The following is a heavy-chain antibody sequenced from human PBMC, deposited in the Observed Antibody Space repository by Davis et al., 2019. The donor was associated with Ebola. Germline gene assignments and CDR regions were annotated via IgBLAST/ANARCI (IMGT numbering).Heavy chain of an antibody. Sequence: ASVKVSCKVSGYTLTELSMHWVRQAPGKGLEWMGGFDPEDGETIYAQKFQGRVTMTEDTSTDTAYMELSSLRSEDTAVYYCATGSPWGLRYRPGVWYGMDVWGQGTTVTVSS. J-gene: IGHJ6*02. CDR3: ATGSPWGLRYRPGVWYGMDV. V-gene: IGHV1-24*01. D-gene: IGHD3-9*01. CDR2: FDPEDGET. CDR1: GYTLTELS.